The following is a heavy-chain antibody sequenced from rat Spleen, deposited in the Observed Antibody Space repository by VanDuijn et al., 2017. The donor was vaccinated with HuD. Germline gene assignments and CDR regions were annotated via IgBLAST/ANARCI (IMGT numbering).Heavy chain of an antibody. CDR3: AASGAGVDY. D-gene: IGHD1-1*01. J-gene: IGHJ2*01. CDR2: IWGDGST. V-gene: IGHV2-77*01. Sequence: QVQMKETGPGLVQTTQTLSVTCTVFGFSLTSYGVHWVRQAPGKGLEWMGIIWGDGSTNYNSALKSRLSISRDTSKSQVFLTMNSLQTDDTAVYYCAASGAGVDYWGQGVMVTVSS. CDR1: GFSLTSYG.